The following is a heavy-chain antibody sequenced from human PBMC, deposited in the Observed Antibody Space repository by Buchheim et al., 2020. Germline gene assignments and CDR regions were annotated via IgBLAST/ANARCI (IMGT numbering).Heavy chain of an antibody. V-gene: IGHV3-21*01. CDR1: GFTFSSYS. CDR2: ISSVSTYI. CDR3: ARFETGGSASPFEY. Sequence: EVQLVESGGGLVKPGGSLRLSCAASGFTFSSYSMNWVRQAPGKGLEWVSSISSVSTYILYADSLKGRITISRDNAKNSLSLHMTSLRAEDTAIYYCARFETGGSASPFEYWGQGTL. J-gene: IGHJ4*02. D-gene: IGHD2-15*01.